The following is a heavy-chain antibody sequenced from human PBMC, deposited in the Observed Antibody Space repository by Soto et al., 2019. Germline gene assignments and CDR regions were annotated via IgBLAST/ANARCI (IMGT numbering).Heavy chain of an antibody. CDR3: ASYDSSGYYFVPDAFDI. J-gene: IGHJ3*02. CDR1: GFTFSSYW. V-gene: IGHV3-74*01. D-gene: IGHD3-22*01. CDR2: INSDGSST. Sequence: GGSLRLSCAASGFTFSSYWMHWVRQAPGKGLVWVSRINSDGSSTSHADSVKGRLTISRDNAKNTLYLQMNSLRAEDTAVYYCASYDSSGYYFVPDAFDIWGQGTMVTVSS.